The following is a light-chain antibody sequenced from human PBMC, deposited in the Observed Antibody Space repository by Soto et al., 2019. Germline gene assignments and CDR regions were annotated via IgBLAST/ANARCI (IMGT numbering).Light chain of an antibody. CDR2: GAS. CDR3: EQYNNWPPVT. CDR1: QSVSSN. V-gene: IGKV3-15*01. Sequence: EIVMTQSPATLSVSPGETATLYCRASQSVSSNLAWYQQKPCQAPRLLTYGASTRATGIPGRFSGSGCGSEYTLALCGLQSVDFAVYDCEQYNNWPPVTFGQGTKLEIK. J-gene: IGKJ2*01.